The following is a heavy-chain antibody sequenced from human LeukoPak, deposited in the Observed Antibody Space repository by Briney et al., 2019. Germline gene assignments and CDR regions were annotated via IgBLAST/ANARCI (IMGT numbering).Heavy chain of an antibody. J-gene: IGHJ3*02. CDR3: ASGYYLTSDAFDI. V-gene: IGHV5-51*01. D-gene: IGHD3-22*01. CDR2: IFPGDSDT. Sequence: GESLKISCKGSGYSFTSYWIGWVRQMPGKGLEWMGIIFPGDSDTRYSPSFQGQVTISADKSISTAFLQWSSLKASDTAMYYCASGYYLTSDAFDIWGQGTMVTVSS. CDR1: GYSFTSYW.